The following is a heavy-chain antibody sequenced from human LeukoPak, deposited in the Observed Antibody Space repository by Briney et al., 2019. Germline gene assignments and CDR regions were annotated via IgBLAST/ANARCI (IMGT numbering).Heavy chain of an antibody. J-gene: IGHJ4*02. CDR1: GFTFDDYA. D-gene: IGHD5-18*01. CDR3: AKVGRGYSYGYNFDY. CDR2: ISWNSGSI. Sequence: PGRSLRLSCAASGFTFDDYAMPWVRQAPGKGLEWVSGISWNSGSIGYADSVKGRFTISRDNAKNSLYLQMNSLRAEDTALYYCAKVGRGYSYGYNFDYWGQGTLVTVSS. V-gene: IGHV3-9*01.